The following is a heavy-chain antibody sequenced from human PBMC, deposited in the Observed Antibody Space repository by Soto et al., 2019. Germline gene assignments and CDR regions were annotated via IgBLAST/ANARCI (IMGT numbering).Heavy chain of an antibody. CDR2: INRDASST. CDR3: ARVRADGSRGWGY. J-gene: IGHJ4*02. Sequence: EVQLVESGGGLVQPGGSLRLSCAASGFTFSSYWMHWVRQAPGKGLVWVSRINRDASSTSYADSVKGRFTISRDNAKNTLYLQMNSLRADDRAVYYCARVRADGSRGWGYWGQGTLVTVSS. V-gene: IGHV3-74*01. CDR1: GFTFSSYW. D-gene: IGHD6-19*01.